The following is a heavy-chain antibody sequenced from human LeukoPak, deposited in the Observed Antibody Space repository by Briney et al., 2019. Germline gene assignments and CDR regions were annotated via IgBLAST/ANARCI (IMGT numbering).Heavy chain of an antibody. CDR2: ISHSGST. V-gene: IGHV4-34*01. Sequence: PSETLSLTCAVSGGSFSGYYWSWIRQPPGKGLEWIGEISHSGSTNYSPSLKSRVTISVDTSKNQFSLKLSSVTAADTAVYYCAGVRGHCSGGSCYIDYWGQGTLVTVSS. CDR3: AGVRGHCSGGSCYIDY. CDR1: GGSFSGYY. J-gene: IGHJ4*02. D-gene: IGHD2-15*01.